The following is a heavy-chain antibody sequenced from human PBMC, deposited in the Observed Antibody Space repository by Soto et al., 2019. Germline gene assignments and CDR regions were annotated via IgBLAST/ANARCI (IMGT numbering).Heavy chain of an antibody. J-gene: IGHJ6*02. CDR1: GFTFSSYW. V-gene: IGHV3-7*04. CDR2: IKQDGSEK. D-gene: IGHD3-22*01. CDR3: ARFYYDSSGYLPSPYYYYYGMDV. Sequence: GSLRLSCAASGFTFSSYWMSRVRQAPGKGLEWVANIKQDGSEKYYVDSVKGRFTISRDNAKNSLYLQMNSLRAEDTAVYYCARFYYDSSGYLPSPYYYYYGMDVWAKGPRSPSP.